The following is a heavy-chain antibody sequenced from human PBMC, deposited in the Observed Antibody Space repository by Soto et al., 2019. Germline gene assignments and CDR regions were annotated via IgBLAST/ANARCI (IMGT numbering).Heavy chain of an antibody. D-gene: IGHD4-17*01. V-gene: IGHV4-30-4*01. Sequence: QVQLQESGPGLVKPSQTLSLTCTVSGGSISSGDYYWSWIRQPPGKGLEWIGYIYYSGSTYYNPSLKRRVTISVDTSKTQFSLKLSSVTAADTAVYYCARVPSPYGDKGGAFDIWGQGTMVTVSS. CDR3: ARVPSPYGDKGGAFDI. CDR2: IYYSGST. CDR1: GGSISSGDYY. J-gene: IGHJ3*02.